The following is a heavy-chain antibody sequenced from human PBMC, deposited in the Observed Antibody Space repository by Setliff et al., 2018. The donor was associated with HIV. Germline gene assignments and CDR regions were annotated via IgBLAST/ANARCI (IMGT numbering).Heavy chain of an antibody. D-gene: IGHD5-18*01. CDR3: ARQVGSQYSYWAYYFDS. CDR2: LYHSGTN. J-gene: IGHJ4*02. Sequence: PSETLSLTCAVSGYSISSGYFWGWIRQPPGKGLEWIGSLYHSGTNSYNPSLKSRVTISLDTSTNRFSLKLNSVTAADTAIYYCARQVGSQYSYWAYYFDSWGQGALVTVSS. V-gene: IGHV4-38-2*01. CDR1: GYSISSGYF.